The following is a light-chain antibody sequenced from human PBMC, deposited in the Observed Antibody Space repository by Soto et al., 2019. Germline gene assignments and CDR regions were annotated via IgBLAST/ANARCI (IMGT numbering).Light chain of an antibody. J-gene: IGLJ1*01. CDR3: QVWDSSSDRLYV. V-gene: IGLV3-21*04. CDR2: YDS. CDR1: NIGSKS. Sequence: SYELTQPPSVSVAPGKTARITCGGNNIGSKSVHWYQQKPGQAPVLVIYYDSDRPSGIPERFSGSNSGNTATLTISRVEAGDEADYYCQVWDSSSDRLYVFGTGTKLT.